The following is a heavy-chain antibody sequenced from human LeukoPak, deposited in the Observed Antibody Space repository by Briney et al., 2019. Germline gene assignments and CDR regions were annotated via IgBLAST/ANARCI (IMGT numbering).Heavy chain of an antibody. J-gene: IGHJ4*02. V-gene: IGHV3-30*02. D-gene: IGHD5-18*01. CDR3: ARDQGYRYGSTYRSTVFDY. CDR1: GFTYSHNG. Sequence: GGSLRLSCVASGFTYSHNGMHWVRQAPGKGLEWVAFIQYDGNTIFYADSVKGRFTISRDNAKNSLYLQMNSLRADDTAVYYCARDQGYRYGSTYRSTVFDYWGQGTLVTVSS. CDR2: IQYDGNTI.